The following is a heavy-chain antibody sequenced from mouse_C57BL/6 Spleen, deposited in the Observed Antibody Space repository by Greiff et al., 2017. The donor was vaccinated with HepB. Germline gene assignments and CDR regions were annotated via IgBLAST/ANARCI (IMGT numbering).Heavy chain of an antibody. V-gene: IGHV1-9*01. CDR1: GYTFTGYW. CDR2: ILPGSGST. CDR3: ARTSEGYPFAY. D-gene: IGHD2-2*01. Sequence: VQLQQSGAELMKPGASVKLSCKATGYTFTGYWIEWVKQRPGHGLEWIGEILPGSGSTNYNEKFKGKATFTADTSSNTAYMQLSSLTTEDSAMYYSARTSEGYPFAYWGQGTLVTVSA. J-gene: IGHJ3*01.